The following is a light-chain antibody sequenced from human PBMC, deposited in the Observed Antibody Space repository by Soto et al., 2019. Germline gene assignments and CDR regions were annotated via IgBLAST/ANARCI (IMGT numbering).Light chain of an antibody. Sequence: EIVLTQSPGTLSLSPGERATLSCRASQSVRSSYLAWYQQKPGQAPRLLIYGASSRATGIPDRFSGSASGTDFTLTISRLVPEDFAMYYCQQYGSSSFTFGPGTKVDIK. J-gene: IGKJ3*01. CDR2: GAS. CDR3: QQYGSSSFT. CDR1: QSVRSSY. V-gene: IGKV3-20*01.